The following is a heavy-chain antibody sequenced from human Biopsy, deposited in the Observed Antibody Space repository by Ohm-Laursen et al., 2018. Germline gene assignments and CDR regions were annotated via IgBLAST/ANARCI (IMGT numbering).Heavy chain of an antibody. CDR1: GFSFTGYY. CDR3: ALQSVAQMKNFDY. J-gene: IGHJ4*02. V-gene: IGHV1-2*02. D-gene: IGHD6-19*01. CDR2: ISPKSGDT. Sequence: SSVKVSCNASGFSFTGYYIHWVRQAPGHGLEWMGWISPKSGDTNYAHKFQGNITMTRDTSMSTAYMEMSRLRCDDTAVYYCALQSVAQMKNFDYWGQGTLVTVSS.